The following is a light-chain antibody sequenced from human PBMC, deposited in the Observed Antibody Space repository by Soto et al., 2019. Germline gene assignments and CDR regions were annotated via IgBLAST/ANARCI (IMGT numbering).Light chain of an antibody. CDR1: SSDVGGNDF. CDR3: SSDASMSTYV. J-gene: IGLJ1*01. CDR2: DAS. V-gene: IGLV2-14*03. Sequence: QSALTQPASVSGSPGQSITISCTGTSSDVGGNDFVSWHQHHPGKAPRLMLHDASHRPAGVSDRFSACKSGNTASLTSSGRLAEDAADYYCSSDASMSTYVFGPGTKVTVL.